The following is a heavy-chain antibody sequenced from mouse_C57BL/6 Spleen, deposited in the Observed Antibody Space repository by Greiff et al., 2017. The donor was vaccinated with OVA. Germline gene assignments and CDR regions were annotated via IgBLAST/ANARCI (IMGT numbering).Heavy chain of an antibody. D-gene: IGHD3-2*02. V-gene: IGHV1-80*01. CDR1: GYAFSSYW. CDR2: IYPGDGDT. J-gene: IGHJ4*01. Sequence: QVQLQQSGAELVKPGASVKISCKASGYAFSSYWMNWVKQRPGKGLEWIGQIYPGDGDTNYNGKFKGKATLTADKSSSTAYMQLSSLTSEDSAVYFGARESSGYHVLYAMDYWGQGTSVTVSS. CDR3: ARESSGYHVLYAMDY.